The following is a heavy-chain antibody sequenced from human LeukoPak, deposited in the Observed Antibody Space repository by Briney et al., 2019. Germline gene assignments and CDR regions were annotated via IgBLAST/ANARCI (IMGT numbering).Heavy chain of an antibody. D-gene: IGHD2/OR15-2a*01. Sequence: GASVKVSCKASGYTFTSYGISWVRQAPGQGLEWMGWISAYNGNTNYAQKLQGRVTMTTDTSTSTAYMELRSLRSDDTAVYYCARSMEPTQPDAFDIWGQGTMVTVSS. CDR2: ISAYNGNT. V-gene: IGHV1-18*01. CDR3: ARSMEPTQPDAFDI. CDR1: GYTFTSYG. J-gene: IGHJ3*02.